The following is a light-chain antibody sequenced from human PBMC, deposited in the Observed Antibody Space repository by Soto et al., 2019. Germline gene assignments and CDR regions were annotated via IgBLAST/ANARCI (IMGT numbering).Light chain of an antibody. V-gene: IGKV3-11*01. CDR3: QVRRDWLPR. CDR1: QTVGSY. J-gene: IGKJ1*01. CDR2: DTS. Sequence: EIVCTHSPSTLSLSPRERATLSSRASQTVGSYLAWFRQTPGKAHRLLIYDTSIRATGIPARFSGSGSGTDFTLTISCLEAEDFAVYYCQVRRDWLPRFGHVGKVDI.